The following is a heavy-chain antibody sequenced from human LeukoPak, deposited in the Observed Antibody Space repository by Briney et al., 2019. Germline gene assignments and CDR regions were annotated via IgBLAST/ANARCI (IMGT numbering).Heavy chain of an antibody. CDR3: AKADSSGWYESNWFDP. D-gene: IGHD6-19*01. V-gene: IGHV3-23*01. Sequence: GGSLTLSCAVSGFTFSSYAMSWVRQAPGKGLEWVSCISGSGDSDSTYYADSVKGRFTISRDNSRNTLYLQISSLRAEDTAVYYCAKADSSGWYESNWFDPWGQGTLVTVSS. CDR2: ISGSGDSDST. CDR1: GFTFSSYA. J-gene: IGHJ5*02.